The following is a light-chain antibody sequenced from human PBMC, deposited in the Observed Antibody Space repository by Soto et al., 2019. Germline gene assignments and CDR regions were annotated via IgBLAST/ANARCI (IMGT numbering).Light chain of an antibody. V-gene: IGKV3-11*01. CDR1: QSVSSY. CDR2: DAS. CDR3: QQRSNLPFT. Sequence: EIVLTQSPATLSLSPGERATLSCRASQSVSSYLAWYHQKPGQAHRLLIYDASNRATGIPARFSGSGSGTDFTLTISSLEPDDFAVYYCQQRSNLPFTFGQGTRLEL. J-gene: IGKJ5*01.